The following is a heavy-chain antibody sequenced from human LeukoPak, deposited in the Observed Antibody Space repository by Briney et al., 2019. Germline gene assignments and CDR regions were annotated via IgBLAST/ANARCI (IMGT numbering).Heavy chain of an antibody. V-gene: IGHV3-11*06. CDR2: ISKSGSDT. Sequence: GGSLRLSCAAFGFTFSNYYMSWVRQAPGKGLEWVSSISKSGSDTNYADSVKGRFTISRDNAENSLYLQMNSLRAEDTAVYYCARVGTTGTADYWGQGTLVTVSS. CDR3: ARVGTTGTADY. J-gene: IGHJ4*02. D-gene: IGHD1-1*01. CDR1: GFTFSNYY.